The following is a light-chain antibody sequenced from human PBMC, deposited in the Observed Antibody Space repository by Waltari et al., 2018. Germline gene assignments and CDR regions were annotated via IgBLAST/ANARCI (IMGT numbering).Light chain of an antibody. Sequence: DIQMTHSPSSVSASVGDSVTITCRASQGISSWLAWYQQKPGKGPNLLIFGASNLQSGVPSRFSGSGSGTDFTLTISGLQPEDSATYFCQQGSSFPPTFGQGTIVEIK. CDR3: QQGSSFPPT. J-gene: IGKJ1*01. V-gene: IGKV1-12*01. CDR1: QGISSW. CDR2: GAS.